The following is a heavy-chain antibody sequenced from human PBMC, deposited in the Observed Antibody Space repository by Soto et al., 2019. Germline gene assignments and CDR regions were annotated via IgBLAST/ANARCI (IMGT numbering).Heavy chain of an antibody. V-gene: IGHV3-53*01. Sequence: GGSLRLSCAASGFTVSSNYMSWVRQAPGKGLEWVSVIYSGGSTYYADSVKGRFTISRDNSKNTLYLQMNSLRAEDTAVYYCARGTYSSSLFDFWGQGTLVTVSS. CDR1: GFTVSSNY. CDR2: IYSGGST. J-gene: IGHJ4*02. D-gene: IGHD6-6*01. CDR3: ARGTYSSSLFDF.